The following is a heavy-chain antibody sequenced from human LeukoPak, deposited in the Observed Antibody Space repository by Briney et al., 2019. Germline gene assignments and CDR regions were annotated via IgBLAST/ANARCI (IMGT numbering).Heavy chain of an antibody. CDR1: GFTFSSYA. D-gene: IGHD6-13*01. CDR2: ISGSGGST. CDR3: ANWIAAAGSFDY. Sequence: GGSLRLSCAASGFTFSSYAMSWVRQAPGKGLEWVSAISGSGGSTYYADSAKGRFTISRDNSKNTLYLQMNSLRAEDTAVYYCANWIAAAGSFDYWGQGTLVTVSS. V-gene: IGHV3-23*01. J-gene: IGHJ4*02.